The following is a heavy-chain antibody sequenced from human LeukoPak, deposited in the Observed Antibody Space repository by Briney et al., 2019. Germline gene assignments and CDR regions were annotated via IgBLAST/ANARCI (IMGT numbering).Heavy chain of an antibody. Sequence: PSETLSLTCAVYGGSFSGYYWSWIRQPPGKGLEWIGEINHSGSTNYNPSLKSRVTISVDTSKNQFSLKLSSVTAADTAVYYCARPGPPEKKYYSYSGGAVWAKGTRVTVS. J-gene: IGHJ6*04. V-gene: IGHV4-34*01. CDR3: ARPGPPEKKYYSYSGGAV. CDR1: GGSFSGYY. D-gene: IGHD3-10*01. CDR2: INHSGST.